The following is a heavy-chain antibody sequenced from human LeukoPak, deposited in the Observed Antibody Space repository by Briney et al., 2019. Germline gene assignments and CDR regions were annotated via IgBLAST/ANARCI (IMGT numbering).Heavy chain of an antibody. CDR1: GFTFSTYS. CDR3: AKDFWSGYYPNY. Sequence: PGGSLRLSCAASGFTFSTYSMTWVRQAPGKGLEWVPAISGSGGSTYYADSVKGRFTISRDNSKNTLYLQMNSLRAEDTAVYYCAKDFWSGYYPNYWGQGTLVTVSS. J-gene: IGHJ4*02. V-gene: IGHV3-23*01. CDR2: ISGSGGST. D-gene: IGHD3-3*01.